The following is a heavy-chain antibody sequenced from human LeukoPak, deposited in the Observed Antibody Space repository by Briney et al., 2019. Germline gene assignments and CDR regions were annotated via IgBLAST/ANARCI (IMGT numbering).Heavy chain of an antibody. V-gene: IGHV3-23*01. CDR3: AKGSAAGRPYYFDY. J-gene: IGHJ4*02. Sequence: PGGSLRLSCAVSGFTFSNYAMSWVRQAPGKGLEWVSALSIGGVNTYYADSVKGRFTISRDNSKNTLYLQMNSLRAEDTAVYYCAKGSAAGRPYYFDYWGQGTLVTVSS. D-gene: IGHD6-25*01. CDR2: LSIGGVNT. CDR1: GFTFSNYA.